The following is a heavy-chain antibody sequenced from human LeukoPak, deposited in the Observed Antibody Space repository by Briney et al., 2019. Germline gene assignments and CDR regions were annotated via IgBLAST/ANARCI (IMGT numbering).Heavy chain of an antibody. Sequence: QPGGSLRLSCAASGFTFSSYAMNWVRQAPGKGLEWVSGTGSTGVSTFYADSVKGRFTVSRDNSKNTLSLQMNSLRAADTAVYYCAKDPGVVRAHYFDYWGQGTLVTLSS. CDR2: TGSTGVST. D-gene: IGHD2-2*01. J-gene: IGHJ4*02. V-gene: IGHV3-23*01. CDR3: AKDPGVVRAHYFDY. CDR1: GFTFSSYA.